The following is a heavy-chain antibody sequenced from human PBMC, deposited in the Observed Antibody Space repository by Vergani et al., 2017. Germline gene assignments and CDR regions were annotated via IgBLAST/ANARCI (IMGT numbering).Heavy chain of an antibody. V-gene: IGHV4-38-2*01. CDR2: IYHSGST. Sequence: QVQLQESGPGLVKPSETLSLTCAVSGYSISSGYYWGWIRQPPGKGLEWIGSIYHSGSTYYNPSLKSRVTISVDTSKNQFSLKLSSVTAADMAVYYCARSAYYDFWSGYYEVGNEAFDIWGQGTMVTVSS. CDR1: GYSISSGYY. D-gene: IGHD3-3*01. CDR3: ARSAYYDFWSGYYEVGNEAFDI. J-gene: IGHJ3*02.